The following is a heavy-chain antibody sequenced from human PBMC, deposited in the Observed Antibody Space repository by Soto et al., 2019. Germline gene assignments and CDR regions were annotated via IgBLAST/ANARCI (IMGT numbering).Heavy chain of an antibody. V-gene: IGHV1-18*04. Sequence: ASVKVSCKASGYTSTSYGISWVRQAPGQGLEWMGWISAYNGNTNYAQKLQGRVTMTTDTSTSTAYMELRSLRSDDTAVYYCARDAYYYDSSGVPFDYWGQGTLVTVSS. D-gene: IGHD3-22*01. CDR3: ARDAYYYDSSGVPFDY. CDR1: GYTSTSYG. J-gene: IGHJ4*02. CDR2: ISAYNGNT.